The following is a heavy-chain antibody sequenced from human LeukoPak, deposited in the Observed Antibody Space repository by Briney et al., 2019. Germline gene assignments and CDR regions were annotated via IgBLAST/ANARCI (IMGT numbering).Heavy chain of an antibody. J-gene: IGHJ4*02. CDR3: ARVNDY. CDR2: ISGSGGST. CDR1: GFTVSSNY. V-gene: IGHV3-23*01. Sequence: GGSLRLSCAASGFTVSSNYMSWVRQTPGKGLEWVSAISGSGGSTYYADSVKGRFTISRDNAKNSLYLQMNSLRDDDTAVYYCARVNDYWGQGTLVTVSS.